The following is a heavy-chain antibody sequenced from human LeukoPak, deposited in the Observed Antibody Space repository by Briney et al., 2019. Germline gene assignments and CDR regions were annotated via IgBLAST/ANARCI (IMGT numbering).Heavy chain of an antibody. CDR3: AKCRDYYDSSGFYTYDV. CDR1: CYSFTSYW. D-gene: IGHD3-22*01. CDR2: IFPKDSDT. J-gene: IGHJ3*01. V-gene: IGHV5-51*01. Sequence: GESLQISSSTSCYSFTSYWIAWVRRQPGKGPEWMGAIFPKDSDTRYSPSFERQVIISVDTSTSTAHLQWSSLEASDTAMYFCAKCRDYYDSSGFYTYDVWGQGTMVTV.